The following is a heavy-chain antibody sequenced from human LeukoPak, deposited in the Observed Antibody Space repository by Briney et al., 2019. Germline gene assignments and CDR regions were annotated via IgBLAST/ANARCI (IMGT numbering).Heavy chain of an antibody. CDR2: INPSGGST. D-gene: IGHD5-18*01. Sequence: ASVKVSCKASGYTFTSYYMHWVRQAPGQGLEWMGIINPSGGSTSYAQKFQGRVTMTRDMSTSTVYMELSSLRSEDTAVHYCAREPGGDTAMVGLGVAGPSFGYWGQGTLVTVSS. V-gene: IGHV1-46*01. J-gene: IGHJ4*02. CDR3: AREPGGDTAMVGLGVAGPSFGY. CDR1: GYTFTSYY.